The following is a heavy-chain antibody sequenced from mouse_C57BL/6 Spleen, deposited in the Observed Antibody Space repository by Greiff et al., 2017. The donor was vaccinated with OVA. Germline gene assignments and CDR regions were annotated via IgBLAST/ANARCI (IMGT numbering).Heavy chain of an antibody. CDR3: ARRYSNYQAWFAY. J-gene: IGHJ3*01. CDR2: INPNNGGT. Sequence: EVKLQQSGPELVKPGASVKISCKASGYTFTDYYMNWVKQSHGKSLEWIGDINPNNGGTSYNQKFKGKATLTVDKSSSTAYMELRSLTSEDSAVYYCARRYSNYQAWFAYWGQGTLVTVSA. D-gene: IGHD2-5*01. CDR1: GYTFTDYY. V-gene: IGHV1-26*01.